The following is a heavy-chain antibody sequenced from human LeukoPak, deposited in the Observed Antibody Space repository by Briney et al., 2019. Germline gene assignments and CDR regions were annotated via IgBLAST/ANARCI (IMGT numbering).Heavy chain of an antibody. V-gene: IGHV3-7*01. D-gene: IGHD2-2*01. Sequence: GGSLRLSCAASGFTFPNYWMSWVRQAPGKGLEWVANIRQDGSEKFYVDSVKGRFTISRDNAKNSLYLQMNSLRAEDTAVYYCARMPQPSPVFAFDIWGQGTMVTVSS. J-gene: IGHJ3*02. CDR2: IRQDGSEK. CDR3: ARMPQPSPVFAFDI. CDR1: GFTFPNYW.